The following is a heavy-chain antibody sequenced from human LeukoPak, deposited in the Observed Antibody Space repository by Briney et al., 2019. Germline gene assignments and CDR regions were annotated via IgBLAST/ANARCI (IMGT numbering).Heavy chain of an antibody. J-gene: IGHJ3*02. V-gene: IGHV4-31*03. Sequence: SETLSLACTVSGRSITSGAYYWSWIRQHPGKGLEWFGYIYYSWSTYYNPSLRSRLTISVDTSKTQFSLKLSSVTAADTAVYYCARTNYGDSYDAFDIWGQGTLVTVSS. CDR2: IYYSWST. CDR1: GRSITSGAYY. D-gene: IGHD4-17*01. CDR3: ARTNYGDSYDAFDI.